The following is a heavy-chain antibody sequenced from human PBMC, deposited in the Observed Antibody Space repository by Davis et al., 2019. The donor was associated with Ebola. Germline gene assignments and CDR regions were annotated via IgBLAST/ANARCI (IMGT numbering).Heavy chain of an antibody. V-gene: IGHV3-7*03. CDR1: GFTFSNAW. Sequence: GESLKISCAASGFTFSNAWMTWVRQAPGKGLEWVANINYAGSEKYFADPVKGRFTISRDNGKNSLYLQMNSLSAEDTALYYCARDRGWWDHFLDFWGQGTLVTVSS. D-gene: IGHD1-26*01. J-gene: IGHJ4*02. CDR2: INYAGSEK. CDR3: ARDRGWWDHFLDF.